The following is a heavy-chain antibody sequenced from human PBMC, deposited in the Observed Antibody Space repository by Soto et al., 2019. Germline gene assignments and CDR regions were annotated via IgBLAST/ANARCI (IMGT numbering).Heavy chain of an antibody. J-gene: IGHJ6*03. CDR1: GGYFSGYY. V-gene: IGHV4-34*01. CDR3: EKRNGDYGRYYYYYYMDV. D-gene: IGHD4-17*01. CDR2: INHSGST. Sequence: SETLCLTCAVDGGYFSGYYWSLIRQPPGKGLEWIGEINHSGSTNYNPSLKSRVTISVDTSKNQFSLKLSSVTAADTAVYYCEKRNGDYGRYYYYYYMDVWGKGTTVTVSS.